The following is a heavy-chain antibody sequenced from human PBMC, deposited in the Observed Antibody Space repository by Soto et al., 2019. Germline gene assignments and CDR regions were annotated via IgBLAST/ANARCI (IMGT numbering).Heavy chain of an antibody. Sequence: HPGGSLRLSCAASGFTFSNYAMSWVRQAPGKGLEWVSSISGSGTTSYYADSVKGHFTISRDNSMNTLYLQMNSLRAEDTAVYFCAKEAVHYCCSGRNCGIWGQGTLVTVSS. CDR2: ISGSGTTS. J-gene: IGHJ4*02. V-gene: IGHV3-23*01. CDR1: GFTFSNYA. D-gene: IGHD2-15*01. CDR3: AKEAVHYCCSGRNCGI.